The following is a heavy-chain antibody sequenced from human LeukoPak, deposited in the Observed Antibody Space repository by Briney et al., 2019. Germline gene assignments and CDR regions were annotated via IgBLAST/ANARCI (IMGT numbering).Heavy chain of an antibody. Sequence: SVKVSCKASGGTFSSYAISWVRQAPGQGLEWMGRIIPILGIANYAQKFQGRVTITADKSTSTAYMELSSLRSEDTAVYYCARDLYGVVAANWFDPWGQGTLVTVSS. CDR1: GGTFSSYA. J-gene: IGHJ5*02. CDR3: ARDLYGVVAANWFDP. V-gene: IGHV1-69*04. CDR2: IIPILGIA. D-gene: IGHD2-15*01.